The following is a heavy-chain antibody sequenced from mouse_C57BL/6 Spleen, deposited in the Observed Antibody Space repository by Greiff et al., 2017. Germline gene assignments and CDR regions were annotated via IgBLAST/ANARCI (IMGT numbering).Heavy chain of an antibody. Sequence: VKLQQPGAELVRPGSSVKLSCKASGYTFTSYWMHWVKQRPIQGLEWIGNIDPSDSETHYNQKFKDKATLTVDKSSSTAYMQLSSLTSEDSAVYYCAKAHYYGSPWYFDVWGTGTTVTVSS. J-gene: IGHJ1*03. CDR1: GYTFTSYW. V-gene: IGHV1-52*01. CDR3: AKAHYYGSPWYFDV. CDR2: IDPSDSET. D-gene: IGHD1-1*01.